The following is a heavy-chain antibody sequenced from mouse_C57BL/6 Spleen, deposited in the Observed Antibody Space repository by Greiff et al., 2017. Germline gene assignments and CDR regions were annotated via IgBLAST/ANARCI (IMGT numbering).Heavy chain of an antibody. J-gene: IGHJ3*01. CDR2: IYPGDGDT. D-gene: IGHD2-5*01. V-gene: IGHV1-82*01. CDR3: ARSHYSNPGCAY. CDR1: GYAFSSSW. Sequence: QVQLQQSGPELVKPGASVKISCKASGYAFSSSWMNWVKQRPGKGLEWIGRIYPGDGDTNYNGKFKGKATLTADKSSSTAYMQLSSLTSEDSAVYFCARSHYSNPGCAYWGQGTLVTVSA.